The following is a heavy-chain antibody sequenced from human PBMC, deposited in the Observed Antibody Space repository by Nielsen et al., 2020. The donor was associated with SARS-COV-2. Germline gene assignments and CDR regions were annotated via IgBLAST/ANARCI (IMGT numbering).Heavy chain of an antibody. CDR1: GGSLSSRNYY. D-gene: IGHD2-2*01. J-gene: IGHJ3*02. Sequence: GSLRLSCTVSGGSLSSRNYYWGWIRQPPGKGLEWIGTIYYSGSVSYNPSLRSRVTISVDTSKKHFSLKLTSVTAADTAVYFCARGDIAVIPAAMFRGDDAFDIWGQGTMVRVSS. CDR2: IYYSGSV. CDR3: ARGDIAVIPAAMFRGDDAFDI. V-gene: IGHV4-39*02.